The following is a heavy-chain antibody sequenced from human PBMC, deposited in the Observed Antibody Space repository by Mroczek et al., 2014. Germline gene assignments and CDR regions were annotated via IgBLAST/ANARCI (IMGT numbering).Heavy chain of an antibody. CDR2: IYHDGNLK. CDR3: AKWHRGGDAGHTPFDY. D-gene: IGHD2-21*01. Sequence: LSCAASGFLFSQYAMHWVRQAPGKGLQWVASIYHDGNLKFYGDSVRARFTISRDNSKNTLSLHMNSLSPEDTAMYYCAKWHRGGDAGHTPFDYWGQGILVTVSS. J-gene: IGHJ4*02. CDR1: GFLFSQYA. V-gene: IGHV3-33*06.